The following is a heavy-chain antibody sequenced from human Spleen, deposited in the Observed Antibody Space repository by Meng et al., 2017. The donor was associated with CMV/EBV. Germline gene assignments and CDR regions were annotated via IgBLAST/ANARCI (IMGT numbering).Heavy chain of an antibody. CDR1: GYTFTGHF. J-gene: IGHJ5*02. V-gene: IGHV1-2*02. Sequence: KASGYTFTGHFMPWVRQAPGQGPEWMGWINPNSDDTQYAQKFQGRVTMTTDTSIRTVYMDLSRLKSDDTAVYYCARLLEWPSPLVDTWGQGTLVTVSS. D-gene: IGHD3-3*01. CDR3: ARLLEWPSPLVDT. CDR2: INPNSDDT.